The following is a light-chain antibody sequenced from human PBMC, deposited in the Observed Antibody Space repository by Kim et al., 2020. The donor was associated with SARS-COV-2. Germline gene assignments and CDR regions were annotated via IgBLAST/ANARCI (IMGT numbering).Light chain of an antibody. CDR2: GAS. CDR1: QSVSRNY. CDR3: QQYGTSPT. J-gene: IGKJ2*01. V-gene: IGKV3-20*01. Sequence: LSPGERATLSCRASQSVSRNYLAWYQQKPGQAPRRLIYGASSRATGIPDRFSGSGSGTDFVLTVSRLEPEDFAVYYCQQYGTSPTFGQGTKLEI.